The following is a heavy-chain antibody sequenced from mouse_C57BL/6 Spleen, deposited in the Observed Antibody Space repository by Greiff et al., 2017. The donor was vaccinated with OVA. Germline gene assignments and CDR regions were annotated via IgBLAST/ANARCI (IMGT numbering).Heavy chain of an antibody. J-gene: IGHJ1*03. Sequence: EVKVVESGPGLVKPSQTVFLTCTVTGISITTGNYRWSWIRQFPGNKLEWIGYIYYSGTITYNPSLTSRTTITRDTPKNQFFLEMNSLTAEDTATYYCARDTMRDGYYEGYFDVWGTGTTVTVSS. V-gene: IGHV3-5*01. CDR3: ARDTMRDGYYEGYFDV. CDR1: GISITTGNYR. CDR2: IYYSGTI. D-gene: IGHD2-3*01.